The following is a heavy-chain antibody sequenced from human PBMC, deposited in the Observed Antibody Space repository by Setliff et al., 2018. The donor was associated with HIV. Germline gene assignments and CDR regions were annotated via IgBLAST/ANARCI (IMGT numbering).Heavy chain of an antibody. CDR3: ARERRGFDY. CDR2: IYYSGST. CDR1: DDFITSYY. J-gene: IGHJ4*02. V-gene: IGHV4-59*01. Sequence: SETLSLTCTVSDDFITSYYWSWIRQPPGKGLEWIGYIYYSGSTNYNPSLKSRVTITADKSTSTAYMEVNSLRFEDTAVYYCARERRGFDYWGQGTLVTVSS.